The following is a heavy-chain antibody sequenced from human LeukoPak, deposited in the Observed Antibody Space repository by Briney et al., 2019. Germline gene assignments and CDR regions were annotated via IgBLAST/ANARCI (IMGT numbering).Heavy chain of an antibody. CDR3: VLGYSYGYLFDY. CDR2: INQNGNEK. D-gene: IGHD5-18*01. Sequence: GGSLRLSCAASGFTFSGSWMSWVRQALGKGLEWVAIINQNGNEKYYVDSVKGRFTISRDNAKNSLNLQMNSLRAEDTAVYFCVLGYSYGYLFDYWGQGTLVTVSS. J-gene: IGHJ4*02. V-gene: IGHV3-7*01. CDR1: GFTFSGSW.